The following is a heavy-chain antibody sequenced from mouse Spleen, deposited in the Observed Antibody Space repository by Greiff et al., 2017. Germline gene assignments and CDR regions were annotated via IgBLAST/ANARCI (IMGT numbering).Heavy chain of an antibody. CDR3: ARHEDCDDYDGGAMDY. Sequence: QVQLQQSGAELVKPGASVKLSCKASGYTFTEYTIHWVKQRSGQGLEWIGWFYPGSGSIKYNEKFKDKATLTADKSSSTVYMELSRLTSEDSAVFVCARHEDCDDYDGGAMDYWGQGTTLTVSS. J-gene: IGHJ4*01. V-gene: IGHV1-62-2*01. CDR1: GYTFTEYT. CDR2: FYPGSGSI. D-gene: IGHD2-4*01.